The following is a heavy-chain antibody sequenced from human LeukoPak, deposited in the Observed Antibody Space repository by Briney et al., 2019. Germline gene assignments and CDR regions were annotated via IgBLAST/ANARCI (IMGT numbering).Heavy chain of an antibody. J-gene: IGHJ2*01. CDR2: IKSKNDGGTT. V-gene: IGHV3-15*01. CDR3: TTPRGTRQYYWYFDL. CDR1: DFTSDFTFNDAW. D-gene: IGHD2/OR15-2a*01. Sequence: GGSLRLSCAASDFTSDFTFNDAWMSWVRQSPGKGLEWVGHIKSKNDGGTTDYAVPVKGRFTISRDDSNNTLYLQMNSLKIEDTAVYYCTTPRGTRQYYWYFDLWGRGTQVLVSS.